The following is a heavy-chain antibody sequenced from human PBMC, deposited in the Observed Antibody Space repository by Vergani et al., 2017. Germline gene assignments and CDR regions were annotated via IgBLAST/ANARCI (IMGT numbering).Heavy chain of an antibody. CDR2: VSVSGST. CDR1: GASVNRANYY. CDR3: ARGTPIIDY. J-gene: IGHJ4*02. V-gene: IGHV4-61*10. Sequence: QVQLQESGPGLVKPSETLSLTCTVSGASVNRANYYWSWIRQAAGKGLEWIGRVSVSGSTDSNASLRSRVTMSIDTSTNQFSLKLTSVTAADTAIYYCARGTPIIDYWGQGSLVTVSS. D-gene: IGHD5-24*01.